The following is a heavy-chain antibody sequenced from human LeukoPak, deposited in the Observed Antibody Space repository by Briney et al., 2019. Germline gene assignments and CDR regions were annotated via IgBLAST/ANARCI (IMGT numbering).Heavy chain of an antibody. J-gene: IGHJ4*02. V-gene: IGHV4-59*01. CDR3: ARKAISSSWYSLDY. D-gene: IGHD6-13*01. CDR2: IYGSGST. Sequence: SETLSLTCTVSGGSISSYYWSWIRQPPGKGLEWIGHIYGSGSTNYNPSLKSRVTLSVDTSKNQFSLKLSSVTAADTAVYYCARKAISSSWYSLDYWGQGTLVTVSS. CDR1: GGSISSYY.